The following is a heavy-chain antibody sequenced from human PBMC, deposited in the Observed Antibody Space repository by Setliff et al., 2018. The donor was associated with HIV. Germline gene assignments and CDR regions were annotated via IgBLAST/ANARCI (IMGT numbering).Heavy chain of an antibody. CDR1: GVSMSSHY. Sequence: SETLSLTCNVSGVSMSSHYWSWIRQAPGQPPNKGLEWIGNIYYSGTTNYNPSLESRVTISIDTSKSQFSLKLTSVATADTAMYYCAGRGGYNDWYFDYWGQGALVTVSS. J-gene: IGHJ4*02. CDR2: IYYSGTT. D-gene: IGHD5-12*01. CDR3: AGRGGYNDWYFDY. V-gene: IGHV4-59*11.